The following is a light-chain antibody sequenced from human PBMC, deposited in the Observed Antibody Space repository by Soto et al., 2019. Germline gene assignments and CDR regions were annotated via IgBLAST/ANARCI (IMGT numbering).Light chain of an antibody. CDR3: QLYDSYSRT. CDR2: DAS. J-gene: IGKJ1*01. Sequence: DIHLSHSPSTVSASVGDRVAVTWRASQIFSTSLAWYQQKKGKPPKVFIYDASRLESGVPSRFSGSGYGTEFNLTITSLQPDDFATYYCQLYDSYSRTFGQGTKVDIK. V-gene: IGKV1-5*01. CDR1: QIFSTS.